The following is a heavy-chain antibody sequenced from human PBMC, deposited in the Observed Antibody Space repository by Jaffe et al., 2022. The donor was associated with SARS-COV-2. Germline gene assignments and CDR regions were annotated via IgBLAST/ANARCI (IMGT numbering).Heavy chain of an antibody. J-gene: IGHJ6*03. CDR1: GFTVSSNY. V-gene: IGHV3-53*02. Sequence: EVQLVETGGGLIQPGGSLRLSCAASGFTVSSNYMSWVRQAPGKGLEWVSVIYSGGSTYYADSVKGRFTISRDNSKNTLYLQMNSLRAEDTAVYYCASRLGKTNYYGSGSYYNEDYYYYYMDVWGKGTTVTVSS. D-gene: IGHD3-10*01. CDR2: IYSGGST. CDR3: ASRLGKTNYYGSGSYYNEDYYYYYMDV.